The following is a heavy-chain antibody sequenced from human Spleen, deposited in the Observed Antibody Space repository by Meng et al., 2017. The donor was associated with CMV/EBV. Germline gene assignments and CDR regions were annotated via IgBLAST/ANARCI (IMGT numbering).Heavy chain of an antibody. CDR3: ARDPYSGSYIPDY. CDR2: ISSGGSSI. J-gene: IGHJ4*02. V-gene: IGHV3-48*03. Sequence: GESLKISCAASGFRFSSYEMNWVRQAPGKGLEWVSHISSGGSSIYYADSVRGRFIISRDNAKNSLYLQMNSLRVEDTAVYYCARDPYSGSYIPDYWGQGTLVTVS. D-gene: IGHD1-26*01. CDR1: GFRFSSYE.